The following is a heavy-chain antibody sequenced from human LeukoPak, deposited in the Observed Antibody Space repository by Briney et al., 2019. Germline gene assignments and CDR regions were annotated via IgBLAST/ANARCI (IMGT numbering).Heavy chain of an antibody. CDR3: ARDLRLRGYSGYDYEGGTFDC. Sequence: GGSLRLSCRTTGFTFGDYAMSWVRQAPGKGLEWVGFIRSESYGGTTEYAASVKGRFTISRDDSKSIAYLQMNSLTIEDTAVYYCARDLRLRGYSGYDYEGGTFDCWGQGTLVTVSS. J-gene: IGHJ4*02. CDR2: IRSESYGGTT. V-gene: IGHV3-49*04. CDR1: GFTFGDYA. D-gene: IGHD5-12*01.